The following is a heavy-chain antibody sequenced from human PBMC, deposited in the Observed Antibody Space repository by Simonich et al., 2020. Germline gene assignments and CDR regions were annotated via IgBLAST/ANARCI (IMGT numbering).Heavy chain of an antibody. CDR2: ISWKSGSI. CDR3: AKDVAAAGTEYFQH. J-gene: IGHJ1*01. V-gene: IGHV3-9*01. D-gene: IGHD6-13*01. Sequence: EVQLVESGGGLVQPGRSLRLSCAASGFTFDDYAMHWVRQAPGKGMEWVPGISWKSGSIGYADSVKGRFTISRDNAKNSLYLQMNSLRAEDTALYYCAKDVAAAGTEYFQHWGQGTLVTVSS. CDR1: GFTFDDYA.